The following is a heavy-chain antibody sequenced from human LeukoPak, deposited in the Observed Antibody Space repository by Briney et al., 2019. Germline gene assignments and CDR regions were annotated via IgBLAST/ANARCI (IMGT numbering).Heavy chain of an antibody. CDR3: TTDHRTIYGVVTPDY. CDR1: GLPFRGSW. Sequence: GGCLRLSCAASGLPFRGSWMGSVRQARGKGLGWVGRINRKTNGGTTDYAAPVKGRFTISRDDSKNTLYLQMNSVKTEDTAVYYCTTDHRTIYGVVTPDYWGQGTLVTVSS. V-gene: IGHV3-15*01. CDR2: INRKTNGGTT. J-gene: IGHJ4*02. D-gene: IGHD3-3*01.